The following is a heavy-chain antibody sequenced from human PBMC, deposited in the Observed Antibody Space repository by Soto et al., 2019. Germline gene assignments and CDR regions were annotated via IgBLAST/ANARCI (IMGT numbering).Heavy chain of an antibody. V-gene: IGHV3-13*04. J-gene: IGHJ2*01. CDR1: GFTFSSYD. CDR3: ARGSSSSWYVTDWYFDL. CDR2: IGTAGDT. Sequence: EVQLVESGGGLVQPGGSLRLSCAASGFTFSSYDMHWVSQATGKGLEWVSAIGTAGDTYYPGSVKGRFTISRENAKNSLCLQMNRLRAGVTAVYYCARGSSSSWYVTDWYFDLWGRGTLVTVSS. D-gene: IGHD6-13*01.